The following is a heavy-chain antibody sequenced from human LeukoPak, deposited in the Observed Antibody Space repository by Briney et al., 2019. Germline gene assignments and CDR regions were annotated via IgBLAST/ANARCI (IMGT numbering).Heavy chain of an antibody. D-gene: IGHD3-22*01. J-gene: IGHJ4*02. CDR3: AKGPHVGSGYHPDY. Sequence: PGGSLRLSCAASGFTFSNSAMTWFRQAPGKGLEWVSTITGSDDRTYYADSVKGRFTISRDYSRNTLHFQMNSLRVEDTAMYYCAKGPHVGSGYHPDYWGQGTLVTVSS. CDR1: GFTFSNSA. CDR2: ITGSDDRT. V-gene: IGHV3-23*01.